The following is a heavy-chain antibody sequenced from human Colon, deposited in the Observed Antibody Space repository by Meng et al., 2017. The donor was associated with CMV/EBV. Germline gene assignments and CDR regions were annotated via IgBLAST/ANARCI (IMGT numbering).Heavy chain of an antibody. CDR1: GYTFTSYG. CDR2: INPNSGDT. D-gene: IGHD6-13*01. CDR3: ARDSELTSSWYLGHFDN. V-gene: IGHV1-2*02. Sequence: ASVKVSCKASGYTFTSYGISWVRQAPGQGLEWMGWINPNSGDTSYAQNFQGRVTMTRDTSITTTYMDLSSLTSDDTAVYYCARDSELTSSWYLGHFDNWGQGTLVTVSS. J-gene: IGHJ4*02.